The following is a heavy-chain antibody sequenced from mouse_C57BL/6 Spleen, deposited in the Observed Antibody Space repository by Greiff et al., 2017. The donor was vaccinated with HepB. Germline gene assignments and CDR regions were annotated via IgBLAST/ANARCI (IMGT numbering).Heavy chain of an antibody. D-gene: IGHD2-1*01. Sequence: QLQQSGPGLVKPSQSLSLTCSVTGYSITSGYYWNWIRQFPGNKLEWMGYISYDGSNNYNPSLKNRISITRDTSKNQFFLKLNSVTTEDTATYYCAGGNSLDYWGQGTTLTVSS. V-gene: IGHV3-6*01. CDR1: GYSITSGYY. J-gene: IGHJ2*01. CDR3: AGGNSLDY. CDR2: ISYDGSN.